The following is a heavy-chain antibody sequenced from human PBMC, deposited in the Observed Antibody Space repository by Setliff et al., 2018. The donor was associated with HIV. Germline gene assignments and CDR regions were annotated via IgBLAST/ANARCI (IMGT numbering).Heavy chain of an antibody. Sequence: GGSLRLSCAGSGFTVSSSYMTWVRQAPGKGLEWVSVIYSDGNTFYADSVRGRFTISRDNSKNTLHLQMSSLSADDTAVYYCAKVYSTAYRPDYWGQGNLVTVSS. J-gene: IGHJ4*02. CDR3: AKVYSTAYRPDY. V-gene: IGHV3-53*01. CDR1: GFTVSSSY. D-gene: IGHD3-16*01. CDR2: IYSDGNT.